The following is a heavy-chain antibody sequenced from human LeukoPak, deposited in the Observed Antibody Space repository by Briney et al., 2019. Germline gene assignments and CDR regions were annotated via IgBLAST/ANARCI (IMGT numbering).Heavy chain of an antibody. CDR2: ISSSSSYI. CDR1: GFTFSSYS. D-gene: IGHD3-10*01. Sequence: GGSLRLSRAASGFTFSSYSMNWVRQAPGKGLEWVSSISSSSSYIYYADSVKGRFTISRDNAKNSLYLQMNSLRAEDTAVYYCARDPFPHYGSGLGYFDYWGQGTLVTVSS. J-gene: IGHJ4*02. V-gene: IGHV3-21*01. CDR3: ARDPFPHYGSGLGYFDY.